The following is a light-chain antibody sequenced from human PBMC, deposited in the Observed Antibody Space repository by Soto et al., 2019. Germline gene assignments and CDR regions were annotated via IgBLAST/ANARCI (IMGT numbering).Light chain of an antibody. J-gene: IGKJ1*01. CDR1: QSVNSN. CDR2: GAS. V-gene: IGKV3-15*01. CDR3: HQYVDWSWT. Sequence: EIVMTHSPATLSVSPGERATLSCRASQSVNSNLAWYQQKPGQAPRLLISGASTRATGVPARFSGSGSGTEFTLTITSLQSEDFAVYYCHQYVDWSWTFGQGTKVXIK.